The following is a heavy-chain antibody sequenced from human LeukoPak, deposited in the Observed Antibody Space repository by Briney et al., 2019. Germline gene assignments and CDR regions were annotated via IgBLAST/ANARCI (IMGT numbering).Heavy chain of an antibody. CDR1: GFSVSGNF. V-gene: IGHV3-53*01. D-gene: IGHD3-16*01. J-gene: IGHJ4*02. CDR3: ARGGGGAADY. Sequence: GWSLRLSCASSGFSVSGNFMSWVRQATGKGLDWVSVIYKEDRVSRFYNGDTKYYADSVRGRFTISRDNSTNTLFLKMNSLRAEDTAVYYCARGGGGAADYWGQGTLVTVSS. CDR2: IYKEDRVSRFYNGDTK.